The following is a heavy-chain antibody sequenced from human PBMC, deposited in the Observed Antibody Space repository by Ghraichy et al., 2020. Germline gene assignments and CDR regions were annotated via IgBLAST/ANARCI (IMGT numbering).Heavy chain of an antibody. J-gene: IGHJ4*02. V-gene: IGHV3-74*01. D-gene: IGHD6-25*01. CDR3: ARDLGGYSSGWRRFDY. CDR1: GFTFSSYW. Sequence: LSLTCAASGFTFSSYWMHWVRQAPGKGLVWVSRINSDGSSTSYADSVKGRFTISRDNAKNTLYLQMNSLRAEDTAVYYCARDLGGYSSGWRRFDYWGQGTLVTVSS. CDR2: INSDGSST.